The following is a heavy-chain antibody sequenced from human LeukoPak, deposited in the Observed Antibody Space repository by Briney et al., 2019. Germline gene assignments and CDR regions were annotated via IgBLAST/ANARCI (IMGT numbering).Heavy chain of an antibody. V-gene: IGHV4-34*01. CDR3: ARACRGITIFGVVIKGNWFDP. CDR2: INHSGST. J-gene: IGHJ5*02. Sequence: SETLSLTCAVYGGSFGGYYWSWIRQPPGKGLEWIGEINHSGSTNYNPSLKSRVTISVDTSKNQFSLKLSSVTAADTAVYYCARACRGITIFGVVIKGNWFDPWGQGTLVTVSS. D-gene: IGHD3-3*01. CDR1: GGSFGGYY.